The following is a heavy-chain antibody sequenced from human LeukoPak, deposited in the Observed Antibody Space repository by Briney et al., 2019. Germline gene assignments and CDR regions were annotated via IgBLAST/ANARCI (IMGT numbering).Heavy chain of an antibody. Sequence: GGSLRLSCAASGFTFSSYAMHWVRQAPGKGLEWVAVISYDGSNKYYADSVKGRFTISRDNSKNTLYLQMNSLRAEDTAVYYCAKAYTIGYSGDFDYWGQGTLVTVSS. D-gene: IGHD5-12*01. V-gene: IGHV3-30*04. CDR3: AKAYTIGYSGDFDY. J-gene: IGHJ4*02. CDR2: ISYDGSNK. CDR1: GFTFSSYA.